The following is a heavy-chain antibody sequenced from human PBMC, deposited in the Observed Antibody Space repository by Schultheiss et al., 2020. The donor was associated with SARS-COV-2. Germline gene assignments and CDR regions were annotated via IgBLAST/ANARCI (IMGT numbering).Heavy chain of an antibody. J-gene: IGHJ6*02. CDR1: GGSFSGYY. D-gene: IGHD6-13*01. Sequence: SETLSLTCAVYGGSFSGYYWSWIRQPPGKGLEWIGEINHSGSTNYNPSLKSRVTISVDTSKNQFSLKLSSVTAADTAVYYCARTPGIAAAGKGDYYGMDVWGQGTTVTVSS. CDR3: ARTPGIAAAGKGDYYGMDV. V-gene: IGHV4-34*01. CDR2: INHSGST.